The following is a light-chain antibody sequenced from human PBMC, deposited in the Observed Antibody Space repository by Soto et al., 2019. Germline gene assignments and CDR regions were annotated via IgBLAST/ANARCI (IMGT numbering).Light chain of an antibody. V-gene: IGKV3-15*01. J-gene: IGKJ4*01. CDR1: QSVQSN. Sequence: EIVLTQSPATLSVSPGERGTLSCGASQSVQSNLAWYQQKPGQAPRLLIYDASTRATGIPARFSGSGSGTEFTLTISSLQSEDFAVYYCQQYNNWLTFGGGTKVDIK. CDR2: DAS. CDR3: QQYNNWLT.